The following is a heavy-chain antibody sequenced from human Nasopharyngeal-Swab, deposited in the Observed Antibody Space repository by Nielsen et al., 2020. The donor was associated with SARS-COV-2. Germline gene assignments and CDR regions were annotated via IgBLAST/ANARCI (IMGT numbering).Heavy chain of an antibody. Sequence: SVKVSCKASGFTFTSSAVKWVRQARGQRLEWIGWIVVGSGSTNFAQKFQERVIITRDMSTSTAYMELNSLSSEDTAVYYCATRTMVTDAFDIWGQGTMVTVSS. CDR3: ATRTMVTDAFDI. CDR2: IVVGSGST. V-gene: IGHV1-58*01. CDR1: GFTFTSSA. D-gene: IGHD5-18*01. J-gene: IGHJ3*02.